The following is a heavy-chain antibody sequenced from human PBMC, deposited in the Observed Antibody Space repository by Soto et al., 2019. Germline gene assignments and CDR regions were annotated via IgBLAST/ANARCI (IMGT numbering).Heavy chain of an antibody. Sequence: GGSLRLSCAASGFTVSSNYMSWVRQAPGKGLEWVSVIYSGGSTYYADSVKGRFTISRDNSKNTLYLQMNSLRAEDTAVYYCARGGLVVVAPTGAFDIWGQGTMVTVSS. D-gene: IGHD2-15*01. J-gene: IGHJ3*02. CDR3: ARGGLVVVAPTGAFDI. CDR1: GFTVSSNY. CDR2: IYSGGST. V-gene: IGHV3-53*01.